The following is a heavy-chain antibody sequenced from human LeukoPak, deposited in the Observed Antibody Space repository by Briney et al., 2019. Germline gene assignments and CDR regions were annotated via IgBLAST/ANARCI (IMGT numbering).Heavy chain of an antibody. CDR3: ARSHSSDHPDLDY. CDR2: ISGTGART. D-gene: IGHD3-22*01. V-gene: IGHV3-23*01. Sequence: LAGGSLRLSCTASGFTSTIYGMTWVRQAPGKGLEWVATISGTGARTYYADSAKGRFTISRDSSKNTVDLQMNSLRAEDTAVYYCARSHSSDHPDLDYWGQGTLVTVSS. CDR1: GFTSTIYG. J-gene: IGHJ4*02.